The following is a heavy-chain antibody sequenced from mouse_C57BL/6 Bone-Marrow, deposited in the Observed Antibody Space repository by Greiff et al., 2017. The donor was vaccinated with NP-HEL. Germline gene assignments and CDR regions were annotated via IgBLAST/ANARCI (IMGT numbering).Heavy chain of an antibody. J-gene: IGHJ1*03. Sequence: EVQLQQSGPVLVKPGASVKMSCKASGYTFTDYYMNWVKQSHGKSLEWIGVINPYNGGTSYNQKFKGKATLTVDKSSSTAYMELNSLTSEDSAAYYVVLCYYVSGYGYFDDWGTGTTVTVSS. CDR2: INPYNGGT. V-gene: IGHV1-19*01. D-gene: IGHD1-1*01. CDR1: GYTFTDYY. CDR3: VLCYYVSGYGYFDD.